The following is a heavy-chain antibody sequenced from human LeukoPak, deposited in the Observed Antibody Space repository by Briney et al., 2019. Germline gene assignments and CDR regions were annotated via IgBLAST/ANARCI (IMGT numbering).Heavy chain of an antibody. CDR3: VKDLTFLGNH. CDR2: ITYDGSNK. Sequence: GGSLRLSCAASGFSFKDYNMHWVRQAPGKGLEWVAVITYDGSNKYYTDSVKGRFTVSRDNSKNTLHLQMNSLRAEDTAVYYCVKDLTFLGNHWGQGTLVTVSS. D-gene: IGHD2/OR15-2a*01. J-gene: IGHJ4*02. V-gene: IGHV3-30*18. CDR1: GFSFKDYN.